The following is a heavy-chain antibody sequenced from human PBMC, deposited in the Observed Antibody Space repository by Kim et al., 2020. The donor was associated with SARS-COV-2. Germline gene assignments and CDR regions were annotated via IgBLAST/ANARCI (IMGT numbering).Heavy chain of an antibody. CDR3: ARAGGYDFWSLDY. D-gene: IGHD3-3*01. CDR1: GGTFSSYA. Sequence: SLKVSCKASGGTFSSYAISWVRQAPGQGLEWMGGIIPIFGTANYAQKFQGRVTITADESTSTAYMELSSLRSEDTAVYYCARAGGYDFWSLDYWGQGTLVTVSS. J-gene: IGHJ4*02. V-gene: IGHV1-69*13. CDR2: IIPIFGTA.